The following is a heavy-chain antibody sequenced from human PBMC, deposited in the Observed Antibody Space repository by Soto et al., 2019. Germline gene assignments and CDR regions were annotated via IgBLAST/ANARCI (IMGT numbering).Heavy chain of an antibody. CDR3: AHRNYDFWSGYYTSF. D-gene: IGHD3-3*01. CDR1: GFSLSTSGVG. Sequence: PTLVNPTQTLTLTCTFSGFSLSTSGVGVGWIRQPPGKALEWLALIYWNDDKRYSPSLKSRLTITKDTSKNQVVLTMTNMDPVDTATYYCAHRNYDFWSGYYTSFWGQGTLVTVSS. V-gene: IGHV2-5*01. J-gene: IGHJ4*02. CDR2: IYWNDDK.